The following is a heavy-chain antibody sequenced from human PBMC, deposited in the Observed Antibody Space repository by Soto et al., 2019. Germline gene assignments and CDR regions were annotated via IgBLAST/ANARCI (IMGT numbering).Heavy chain of an antibody. CDR3: ASMRYDYVWGSYRNVDY. V-gene: IGHV4-30-4*01. CDR1: GGTISSGAYY. D-gene: IGHD3-16*02. CDR2: IYYSGST. Sequence: SETLSLTCTVSGGTISSGAYYWSWIRKPPGKGLEWIGYIYYSGSTYYNPSLKSRVTISVDTSKNQFSLKLSSVTAADTAVYYCASMRYDYVWGSYRNVDYWGQGTLVTVSS. J-gene: IGHJ4*02.